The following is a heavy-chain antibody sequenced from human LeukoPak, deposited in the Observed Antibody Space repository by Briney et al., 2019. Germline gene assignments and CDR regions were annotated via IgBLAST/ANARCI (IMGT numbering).Heavy chain of an antibody. CDR1: GYTFPNYY. CDR3: ARDRDWGSSDAFDY. CDR2: VNPNGGNT. J-gene: IGHJ4*02. Sequence: ASVKVSCKASGYTFPNYYIHWVRQAPGQGLQWMGIVNPNGGNTNYRQKFQGRVTLTRDRSTSTVYMELSSLRSEDTAVYYCARDRDWGSSDAFDYWGRGTLVTVSS. V-gene: IGHV1-46*01. D-gene: IGHD7-27*01.